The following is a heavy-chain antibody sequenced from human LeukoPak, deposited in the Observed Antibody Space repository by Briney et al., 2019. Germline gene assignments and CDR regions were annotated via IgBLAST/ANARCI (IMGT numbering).Heavy chain of an antibody. CDR1: GDCVSSNSAT. CDR3: ARQGAERGSIHV. V-gene: IGHV6-1*01. D-gene: IGHD1-26*01. J-gene: IGHJ6*02. Sequence: SQTLSLTCAISGDCVSSNSATWNWIRQSPSRGLEWLGRTYYRSKWYNDYAVSVKSRITLNPDTSKNQFSLQLNSVTPEDTAVYYCARQGAERGSIHVWGQGTTVTISS. CDR2: TYYRSKWYN.